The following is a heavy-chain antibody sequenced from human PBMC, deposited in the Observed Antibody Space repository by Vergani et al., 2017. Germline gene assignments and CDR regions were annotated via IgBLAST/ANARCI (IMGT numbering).Heavy chain of an antibody. Sequence: QLVQSGAEVKKPGASVKVSCKASGYTFTGYYMHWVRQAPGQGLEWIGWIVVGSGNTNYAQKFQERVTITRDMSTSTAYMELSSLRSEDTAVYYCAADAYDLPSNYWGQGTLVTVSS. CDR3: AADAYDLPSNY. V-gene: IGHV1-58*02. CDR2: IVVGSGNT. CDR1: GYTFTGYY. D-gene: IGHD3-3*01. J-gene: IGHJ4*02.